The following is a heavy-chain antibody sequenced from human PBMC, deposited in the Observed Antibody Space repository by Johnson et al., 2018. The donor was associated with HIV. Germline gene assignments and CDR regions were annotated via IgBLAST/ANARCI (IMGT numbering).Heavy chain of an antibody. Sequence: QVQLVESGGGVVQPGGSLRLSCAASGFTFSSYGMHWVRQAPGKGLEWVAFIRYDVTKKYYADSVKGRFTISRDNSKNTLYLQMNSLRAEDTAVYYCARENWGQRMNAFDIWGQGTRVTVSS. CDR3: ARENWGQRMNAFDI. V-gene: IGHV3-30*02. CDR1: GFTFSSYG. J-gene: IGHJ3*02. D-gene: IGHD7-27*01. CDR2: IRYDVTKK.